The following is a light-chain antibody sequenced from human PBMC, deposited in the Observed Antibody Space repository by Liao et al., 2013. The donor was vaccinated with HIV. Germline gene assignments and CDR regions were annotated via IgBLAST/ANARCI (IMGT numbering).Light chain of an antibody. J-gene: IGLJ2*01. CDR1: KLGDKY. CDR2: QDS. Sequence: SYELTQPPSVSVSPGQTASITCSGDKLGDKYACWYHQKPGQSPVLVIYQDSKRPSGIPERFSGSNSGNTATLTISGTQAMDEADYYCQAWDSSTAVIFGGGTKLNVL. CDR3: QAWDSSTAVI. V-gene: IGLV3-1*01.